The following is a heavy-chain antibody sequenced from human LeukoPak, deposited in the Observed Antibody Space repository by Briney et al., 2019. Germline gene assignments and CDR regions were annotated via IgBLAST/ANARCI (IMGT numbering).Heavy chain of an antibody. CDR1: GFTFSSYA. CDR3: ALGLRYCSSTSCYPYAFDI. V-gene: IGHV3-23*01. J-gene: IGHJ3*02. CDR2: ISGSGGST. Sequence: PGGSLRLSCAASGFTFSSYAMSWVRQAPGKGLEWVSAISGSGGSTYYADSVKGRFTISRDNSKNTLYLQVNSLRAEDMAVYYCALGLRYCSSTSCYPYAFDIWGQGTVVTVSS. D-gene: IGHD2-2*01.